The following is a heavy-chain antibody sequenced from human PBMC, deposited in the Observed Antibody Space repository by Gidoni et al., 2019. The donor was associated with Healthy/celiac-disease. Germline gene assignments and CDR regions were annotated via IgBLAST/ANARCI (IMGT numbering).Heavy chain of an antibody. CDR2: ISPGDSDT. Sequence: EVQLVQSGAEVKKPGGSLKISCKGSGDSFTSYWIGWWRQMPGKGLEWMGIISPGDSDTGYSPSFQGQVTISADKSISTAYLQWSSLKASDTAMYYCARTPAMVRGVNDAFDIWGQGTMVTVSS. J-gene: IGHJ3*02. D-gene: IGHD3-10*01. CDR1: GDSFTSYW. V-gene: IGHV5-51*03. CDR3: ARTPAMVRGVNDAFDI.